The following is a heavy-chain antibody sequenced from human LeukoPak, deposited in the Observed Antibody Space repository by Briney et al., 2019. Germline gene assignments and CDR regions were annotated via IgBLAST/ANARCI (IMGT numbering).Heavy chain of an antibody. CDR1: GGTFSSYA. CDR2: IIPILGIA. CDR3: AREAARSGWYDY. J-gene: IGHJ4*02. V-gene: IGHV1-69*04. Sequence: SVKVSRKASGGTFSSYAISWVRQAPGQGLEWMGRIIPILGIANYAQKFQGRVTITADKSTSTAYTELSSLRSEDTAVYYCAREAARSGWYDYWGQGTLVTVSS. D-gene: IGHD6-19*01.